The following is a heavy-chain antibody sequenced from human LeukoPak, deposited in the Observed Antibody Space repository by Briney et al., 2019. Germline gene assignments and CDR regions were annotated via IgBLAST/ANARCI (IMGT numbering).Heavy chain of an antibody. CDR3: AKGSGYEAQYYYYYMDV. J-gene: IGHJ6*03. D-gene: IGHD5-12*01. Sequence: GGSLRLSCVASGFTFNSAWMSWIRQAPGKGPECVGRIKSRTDGGTAEYTSPVKGRFTISRDNSKNTLYLHVNSLRPEDTAVYYCAKGSGYEAQYYYYYMDVWGKGTTVTISS. CDR2: IKSRTDGGTA. V-gene: IGHV3-15*01. CDR1: GFTFNSAW.